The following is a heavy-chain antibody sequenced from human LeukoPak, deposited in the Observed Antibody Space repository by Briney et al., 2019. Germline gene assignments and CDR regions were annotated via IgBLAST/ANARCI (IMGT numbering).Heavy chain of an antibody. Sequence: QPGGSLRLSCAASGFTFSNYGIHWVRQAPGRGLECVSGITPNGGTTYYADSVKGRFTISRDNSNNTVWLQMVSLRAEDMAVYYCAKDEKPDASWNIDHWGQGTLVTVSS. J-gene: IGHJ4*02. CDR3: AKDEKPDASWNIDH. CDR1: GFTFSNYG. D-gene: IGHD1/OR15-1a*01. V-gene: IGHV3-23*01. CDR2: ITPNGGTT.